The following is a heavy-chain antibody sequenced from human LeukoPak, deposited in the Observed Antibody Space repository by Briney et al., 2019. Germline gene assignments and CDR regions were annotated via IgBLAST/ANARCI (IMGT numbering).Heavy chain of an antibody. Sequence: GASVKVSCKASGYTFTSYYMHWVRQAPGQGLEWMGKINPSGGSTSYAQKFQGRVTMTRDTSTSTVYMELSSLRSEDTAVYYCARVEYDFWSGYSRGSFDYWGQGTLVTVSS. CDR1: GYTFTSYY. D-gene: IGHD3-3*01. CDR3: ARVEYDFWSGYSRGSFDY. J-gene: IGHJ4*02. V-gene: IGHV1-46*01. CDR2: INPSGGST.